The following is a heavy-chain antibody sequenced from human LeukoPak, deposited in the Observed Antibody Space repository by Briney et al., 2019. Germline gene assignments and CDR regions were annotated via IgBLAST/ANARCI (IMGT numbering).Heavy chain of an antibody. V-gene: IGHV3-30-3*01. CDR3: TRAGVMASIVYFDY. J-gene: IGHJ4*02. Sequence: GGSLRLSCAASGFTFSSYAMHWVRQAQGKGLEWVAVISYDGSNKYYVDSVKGRFTISRDNSKNTLYLQMNSLRAEDTAVYYCTRAGVMASIVYFDYWGQGTLVTVSS. D-gene: IGHD5-24*01. CDR2: ISYDGSNK. CDR1: GFTFSSYA.